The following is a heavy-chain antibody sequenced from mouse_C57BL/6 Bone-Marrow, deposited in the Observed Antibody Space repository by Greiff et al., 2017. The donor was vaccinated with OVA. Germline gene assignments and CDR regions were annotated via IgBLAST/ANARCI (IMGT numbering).Heavy chain of an antibody. J-gene: IGHJ4*01. Sequence: EVHLVESGGGLVQPKGSLKLSCAASGFSFNTYAMNWVRQAPGKGLEWVARIRSKSNNYATYYADSVKDRFTISRDDSESMLYLQMNNLKTEDTAMYYCVSLYDYGYYYAMDYWGQGTSVTVSS. CDR2: IRSKSNNYAT. CDR1: GFSFNTYA. D-gene: IGHD2-4*01. CDR3: VSLYDYGYYYAMDY. V-gene: IGHV10-1*01.